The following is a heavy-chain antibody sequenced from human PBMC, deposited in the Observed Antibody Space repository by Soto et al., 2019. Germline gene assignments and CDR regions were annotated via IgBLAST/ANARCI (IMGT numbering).Heavy chain of an antibody. V-gene: IGHV1-3*01. CDR3: ARVGRGYPFDY. J-gene: IGHJ4*02. CDR1: GYTFTSYA. D-gene: IGHD3-22*01. Sequence: QVQLVQSGAEVKKPGASVKVSCKASGYTFTSYAMHWVRQAPGQRLEWMGWINAGNGNTKYSQKFQGRVTITRDTAASTAYMELSGLRSEGTAVYYCARVGRGYPFDYWGQGTLVTVSS. CDR2: INAGNGNT.